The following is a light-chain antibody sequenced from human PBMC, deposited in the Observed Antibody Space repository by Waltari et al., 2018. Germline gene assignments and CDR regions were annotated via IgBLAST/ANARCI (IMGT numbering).Light chain of an antibody. Sequence: QSALTQPASVSGSPGQSITISCTGTSSDVGFYNLVSWYQQHPDKAPNLMVYEVIERPSGVSNRVAGSKSCNTASLTIAGLQAEDEADYYCCSYAGRNIWVFGGGTKLTVL. CDR3: CSYAGRNIWV. V-gene: IGLV2-23*02. CDR2: EVI. J-gene: IGLJ3*02. CDR1: SSDVGFYNL.